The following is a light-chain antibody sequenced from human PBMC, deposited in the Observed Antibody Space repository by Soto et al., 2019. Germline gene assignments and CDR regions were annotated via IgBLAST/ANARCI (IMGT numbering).Light chain of an antibody. CDR1: ISDFGGYNY. CDR2: EVS. J-gene: IGLJ1*01. V-gene: IGLV2-14*01. CDR3: SSYTSTSTPCV. Sequence: QSALNQPASVSGSPGQSITISCTGTISDFGGYNYVSWYQLHPGKAPKLIIYEVSHRPSGASNHFSGYKSGNTASLTISGLQAEDEADYYCSSYTSTSTPCVFGTGTKVTVL.